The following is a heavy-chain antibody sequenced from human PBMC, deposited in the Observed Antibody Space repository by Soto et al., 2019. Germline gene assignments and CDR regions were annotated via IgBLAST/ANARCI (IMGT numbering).Heavy chain of an antibody. Sequence: QVQLVQSGAEVKKPGASVKVSCKASGYTFTSYGISWVRQDPGQGLEWMGWISAYNGNTNYAQKLQGRVTMTTDTSTSTAYMELRSLRSDDTAVYYCSRGDYAGPGGPYNWFDPWGQGTLVTVSS. D-gene: IGHD4-17*01. CDR1: GYTFTSYG. CDR2: ISAYNGNT. J-gene: IGHJ5*02. CDR3: SRGDYAGPGGPYNWFDP. V-gene: IGHV1-18*01.